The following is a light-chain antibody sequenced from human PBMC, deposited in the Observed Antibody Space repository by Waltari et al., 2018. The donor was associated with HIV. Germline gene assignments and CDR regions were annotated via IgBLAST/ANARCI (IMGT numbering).Light chain of an antibody. J-gene: IGKJ4*01. V-gene: IGKV1-33*01. CDR3: QQYDNLLT. Sequence: DIQMTQSRSYLSASVGDRITITCQSSQDINNYLNWYQQKPRKAPKLLIYAASNLEKGVPSRFSGSGSGTDFSFTISSLQPEDIATYYCQQYDNLLTFGGGTKVEIK. CDR2: AAS. CDR1: QDINNY.